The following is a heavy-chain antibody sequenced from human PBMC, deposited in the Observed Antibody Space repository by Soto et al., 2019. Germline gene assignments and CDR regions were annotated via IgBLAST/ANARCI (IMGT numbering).Heavy chain of an antibody. V-gene: IGHV3-23*01. CDR2: ISGSGGRT. CDR1: GFPVSSYA. CDR3: AKGGYYSLFDI. J-gene: IGHJ3*02. D-gene: IGHD3-16*01. Sequence: EMQLLESGGGLVQPGGSLRLSWVASGFPVSSYAMRWVRQTPGKGLEWVSGISGSGGRTYYADSVKGRFTISRDNSNNTLSLQVTILRVEDTAVYFCAKGGYYSLFDIWGQGTVVTVSA.